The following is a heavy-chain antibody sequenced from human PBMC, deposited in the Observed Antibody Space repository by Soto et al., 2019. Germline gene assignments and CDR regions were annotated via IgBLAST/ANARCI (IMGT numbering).Heavy chain of an antibody. CDR1: GYTFTSYG. Sequence: QVQQVQTGAQVKKPGASVKVSCKASGYTFTSYGISWGRQAPGQGLEWMGWISAYKGNTNYAQKLQGRVTKTTDTSTSTSYMELRSLRSDDTAVYYCARDQVLWFGGDYGMDVWGQGTTVTVSS. CDR2: ISAYKGNT. CDR3: ARDQVLWFGGDYGMDV. J-gene: IGHJ6*02. D-gene: IGHD3-10*01. V-gene: IGHV1-18*01.